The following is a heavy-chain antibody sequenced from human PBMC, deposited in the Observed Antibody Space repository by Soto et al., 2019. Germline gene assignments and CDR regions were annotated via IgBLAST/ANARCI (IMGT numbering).Heavy chain of an antibody. Sequence: QITLKASGPTLVKPTQTLTLTCTFSGFSLSTSGVGVGWIRPPPGQALEWLALIYWDDDKRYRPSLKSRHTITKYTSKNQVVITMTTMDPVDTATYHFAHRRSRSYFDYWGPGTLVTVSS. V-gene: IGHV2-5*02. J-gene: IGHJ4*02. CDR2: IYWDDDK. CDR1: GFSLSTSGVG. D-gene: IGHD3-10*01. CDR3: AHRRSRSYFDY.